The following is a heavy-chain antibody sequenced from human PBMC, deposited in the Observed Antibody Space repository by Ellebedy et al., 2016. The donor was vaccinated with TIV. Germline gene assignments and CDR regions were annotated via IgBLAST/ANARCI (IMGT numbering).Heavy chain of an antibody. J-gene: IGHJ4*02. V-gene: IGHV3-21*04. CDR3: AGGSGSLGGY. Sequence: GESLKISXVGSGFTFTTYTMNWVRQAPGKGLEWVSSITSSSGFIYYADSVNGRFTISRDNSKNTLYLQMNSLRAEDTAVYYCAGGSGSLGGYWGQGTLVTVSS. D-gene: IGHD3-10*01. CDR2: ITSSSGFI. CDR1: GFTFTTYT.